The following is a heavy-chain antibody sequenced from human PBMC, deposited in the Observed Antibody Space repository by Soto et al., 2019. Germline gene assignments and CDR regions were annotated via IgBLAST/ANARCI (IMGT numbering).Heavy chain of an antibody. V-gene: IGHV4-59*01. CDR3: ARRYGASFDY. J-gene: IGHJ4*02. CDR1: GGSISSYY. CDR2: IYYSGST. D-gene: IGHD4-17*01. Sequence: TSETLSLTCTVSGGSISSYYWSWIRQPPGKRLEWIGYIYYSGSTNYNPSLKSRVTISVDTSKNQFSLKLSSVTAADTAVYYCARRYGASFDYWGQGTLVTVSS.